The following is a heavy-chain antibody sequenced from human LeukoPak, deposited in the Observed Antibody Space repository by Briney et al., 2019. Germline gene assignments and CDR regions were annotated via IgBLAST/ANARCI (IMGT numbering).Heavy chain of an antibody. CDR1: GGSISSGGYS. J-gene: IGHJ3*02. CDR2: IYHSGST. D-gene: IGHD4-17*01. Sequence: PSETLSLTCAVSGGSISSGGYSWSWIRQPPGKGLEWIGYIYHSGSTYYNPSLKSRVTISVDRSKNQSSLKLSSVTAADTAVYYCARTAVTNDAFDIWGQGTMVTVSS. CDR3: ARTAVTNDAFDI. V-gene: IGHV4-30-2*01.